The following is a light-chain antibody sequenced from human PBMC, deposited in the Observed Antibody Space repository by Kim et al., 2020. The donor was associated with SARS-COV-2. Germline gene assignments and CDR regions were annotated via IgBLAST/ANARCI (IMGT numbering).Light chain of an antibody. CDR1: QSIGVS. V-gene: IGKV3-11*01. CDR2: SAS. J-gene: IGKJ2*01. Sequence: SVSRGASAAFTCRASQSIGVSLGWYQPNPGQAPRLLIYSASNRATGVPARFSGSGFGTDFTLTINNLEPEDSAIYFCQQRNVWPDTFGQGTKLEI. CDR3: QQRNVWPDT.